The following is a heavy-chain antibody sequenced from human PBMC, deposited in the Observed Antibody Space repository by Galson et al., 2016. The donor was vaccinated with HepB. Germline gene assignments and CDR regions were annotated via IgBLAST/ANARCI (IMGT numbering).Heavy chain of an antibody. CDR2: IYPGDSDT. D-gene: IGHD3-3*01. J-gene: IGHJ6*02. CDR1: GYSFTSYW. CDR3: ARQNPYDFWSGYARGMDV. V-gene: IGHV5-51*01. Sequence: QSGAEVKKPGESLMISCKGFGYSFTSYWIGWVRQMPGKGLEWMGIIYPGDSDTRYSPSFHGQVTISADKAISTAYLQWSSLKASDTAMYYCARQNPYDFWSGYARGMDVWGQGTTVTVSS.